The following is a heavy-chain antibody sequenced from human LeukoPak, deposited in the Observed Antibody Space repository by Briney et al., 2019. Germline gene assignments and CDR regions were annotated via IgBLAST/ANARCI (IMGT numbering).Heavy chain of an antibody. CDR1: GFTFSSYG. Sequence: GGSLRLSCAASGFTFSSYGMHWVRQAPGKGLEWVAVIWYDGSNKYYADSVKGRFTISRDNSKNTLYLQMTSMRAEDTAVYYCAREWITMVRGVIITDYYYGMDVWGQGTTVTVSS. J-gene: IGHJ6*02. CDR3: AREWITMVRGVIITDYYYGMDV. V-gene: IGHV3-33*01. D-gene: IGHD3-10*01. CDR2: IWYDGSNK.